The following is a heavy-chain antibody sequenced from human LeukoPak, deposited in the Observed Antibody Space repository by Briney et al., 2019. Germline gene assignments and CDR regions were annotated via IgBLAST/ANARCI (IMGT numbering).Heavy chain of an antibody. V-gene: IGHV3-21*01. J-gene: IGHJ4*02. CDR1: GFTFDDYA. Sequence: PGGSLRLSCAASGFTFDDYAMHWVRQAPGKGLEWVSSISSSSSYIYYADSVKGRFTISRDNAKNSLYLQMNSLRAEDTAVYYCARQGLRYFDWLSIMGIDYWGQGTLVTVSS. D-gene: IGHD3-9*01. CDR2: ISSSSSYI. CDR3: ARQGLRYFDWLSIMGIDY.